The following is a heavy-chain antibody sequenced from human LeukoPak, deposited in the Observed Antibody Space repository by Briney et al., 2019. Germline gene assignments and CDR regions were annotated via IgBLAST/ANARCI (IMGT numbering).Heavy chain of an antibody. Sequence: SSETLSLTCIVSGGSISSGGYYWSWIRQHPGKGLEWIGYIYHSGSTNYNPSLKSRVTISVDTSKNQFSLKLSSVTAADTAMYYCARVLDSSGSAFDPWGQGTLVTVSS. D-gene: IGHD6-19*01. CDR1: GGSISSGGYY. CDR2: IYHSGST. CDR3: ARVLDSSGSAFDP. J-gene: IGHJ5*02. V-gene: IGHV4-31*03.